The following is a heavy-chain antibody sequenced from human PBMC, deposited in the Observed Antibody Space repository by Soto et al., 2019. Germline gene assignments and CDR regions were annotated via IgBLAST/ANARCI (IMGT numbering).Heavy chain of an antibody. V-gene: IGHV3-48*03. CDR3: ASQRDFWSGYSTGGFDY. CDR2: ISSSGSTI. Sequence: GASLRVSCAASGLTFISYEMNWVRQAPGKGLEWVSYISSSGSTIYYADSVKGRFTISRDNAKNSLYLQMNSLRAEDTAVYYCASQRDFWSGYSTGGFDYWGQGTLVTVSS. CDR1: GLTFISYE. J-gene: IGHJ4*02. D-gene: IGHD3-3*01.